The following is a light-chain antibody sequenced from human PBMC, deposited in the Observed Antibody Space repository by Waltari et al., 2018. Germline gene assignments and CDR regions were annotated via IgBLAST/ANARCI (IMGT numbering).Light chain of an antibody. CDR1: QRLLHSNGYNY. CDR2: LGS. V-gene: IGKV2-28*01. J-gene: IGKJ2*01. CDR3: MQALQTPMYT. Sequence: DIVMTQSPLSLPVTPGEPASISCTPSQRLLHSNGYNYLDWYLQKPGQSPQLLIYLGSNRASGVPDRFSGSGSGTDFTLKISRVEAEDVGVYYCMQALQTPMYTFGQGTKLEIK.